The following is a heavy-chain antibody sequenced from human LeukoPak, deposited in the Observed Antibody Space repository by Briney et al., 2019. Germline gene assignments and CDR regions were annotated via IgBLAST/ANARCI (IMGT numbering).Heavy chain of an antibody. D-gene: IGHD1-26*01. CDR3: ARLVGAKGFDY. V-gene: IGHV1-69*04. CDR1: GGTFSSYA. CDR2: IIPILGIA. Sequence: GASVKVSCKASGGTFSSYAISWVRQAPGQGLEWMGRIIPILGIANYAQKFQGRVTITADKSTSTAYMELSSLRSEDTAVYYCARLVGAKGFDYWGQGTLVTVSS. J-gene: IGHJ4*02.